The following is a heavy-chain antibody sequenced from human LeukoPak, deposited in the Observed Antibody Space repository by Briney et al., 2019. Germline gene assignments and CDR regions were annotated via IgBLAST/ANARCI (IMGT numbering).Heavy chain of an antibody. Sequence: SETLSLTCTVSGGSISSYYWSWIRQPPGKGLEWIGYIYYSGYTNYNPSLKSRVTISVDTSKNQFSLKLSSVTAADTAVYYCARPYYYFIDVWGRGTTVTVSS. CDR1: GGSISSYY. V-gene: IGHV4-59*01. CDR3: ARPYYYFIDV. J-gene: IGHJ6*03. CDR2: IYYSGYT.